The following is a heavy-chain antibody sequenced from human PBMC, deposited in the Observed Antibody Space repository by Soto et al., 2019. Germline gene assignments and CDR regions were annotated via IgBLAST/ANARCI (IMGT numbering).Heavy chain of an antibody. Sequence: SVKVSCKASGGTFSSYAISWVRQAPGQGLEWMGGIIPIFGTANYAQKFQGRVTITADESTSTAYMELSSLRSEDTAVYYCARGLRPHGAFDIWGQGTMVTVSS. D-gene: IGHD4-17*01. J-gene: IGHJ3*02. V-gene: IGHV1-69*13. CDR1: GGTFSSYA. CDR3: ARGLRPHGAFDI. CDR2: IIPIFGTA.